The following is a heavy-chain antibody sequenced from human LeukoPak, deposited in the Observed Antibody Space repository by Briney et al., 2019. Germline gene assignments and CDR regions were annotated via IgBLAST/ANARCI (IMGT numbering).Heavy chain of an antibody. CDR3: AKDQPYSGSYSDY. V-gene: IGHV3-23*01. Sequence: GGSLRPSCAASGFTFSGYAMSWVRQAPGKGLEWVSAISGSGGSTYYADSVKGRFTISRDNSKNTLYLQMNSLRAEDTAVYYCAKDQPYSGSYSDYWGQGTLVTVSS. J-gene: IGHJ4*02. D-gene: IGHD1-26*01. CDR2: ISGSGGST. CDR1: GFTFSGYA.